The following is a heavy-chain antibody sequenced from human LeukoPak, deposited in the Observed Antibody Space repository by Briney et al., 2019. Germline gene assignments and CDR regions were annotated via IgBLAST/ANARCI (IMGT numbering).Heavy chain of an antibody. CDR1: GFTFSSYS. J-gene: IGHJ5*02. D-gene: IGHD5-18*01. V-gene: IGHV3-21*01. CDR3: ARDSYSYDNWFDP. CDR2: ISSSSSYI. Sequence: PGGSLRLSCAASGFTFSSYSMNWVRQAPGKGLEWVSSISSSSSYIYYVDSVKGRFTISRDNAKNSLYLQMNSLRAEDTAVYYCARDSYSYDNWFDPWGQGTLVTVSS.